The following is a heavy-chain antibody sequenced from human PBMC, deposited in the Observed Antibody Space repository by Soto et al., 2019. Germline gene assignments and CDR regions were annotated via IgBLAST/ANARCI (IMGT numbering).Heavy chain of an antibody. CDR2: IWYDGSNK. CDR3: AREIYDILTGPAHAFDI. J-gene: IGHJ3*02. CDR1: GFTFSSYG. Sequence: VGSLRLSCAASGFTFSSYGMHWVRQAPGKGLEWVAVIWYDGSNKYYADSVKGRFTISRDNSKNTLYLQMNSLRAEDTAVYYCAREIYDILTGPAHAFDIWGQGTMVTVSS. D-gene: IGHD3-9*01. V-gene: IGHV3-33*01.